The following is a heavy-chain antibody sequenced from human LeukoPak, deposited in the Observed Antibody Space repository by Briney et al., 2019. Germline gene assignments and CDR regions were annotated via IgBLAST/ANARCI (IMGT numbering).Heavy chain of an antibody. V-gene: IGHV3-48*04. J-gene: IGHJ3*02. D-gene: IGHD6-19*01. CDR1: GFTFSSYS. CDR3: VKESPRFSSGWPGDAFDI. CDR2: ISSSSSTI. Sequence: GGSLRLSCAASGFTFSSYSMNWVRQAPGKGLEWVSYISSSSSTIYYADSVKGRFTISRDNAKNSLYLQMNSLRAEDTAVYYCVKESPRFSSGWPGDAFDIWGQGTRVTVSS.